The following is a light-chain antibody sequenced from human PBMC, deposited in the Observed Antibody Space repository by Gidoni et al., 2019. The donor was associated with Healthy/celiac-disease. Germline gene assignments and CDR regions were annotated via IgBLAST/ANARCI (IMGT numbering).Light chain of an antibody. J-gene: IGKJ4*01. V-gene: IGKV3-11*01. CDR2: DAS. CDR3: QQHSNWPPLT. Sequence: EIVLTQSPATLSLSPGERATLSCRASQSVSSYLAWYQQKPGQAPRLLIYDASNRATGIPARFSGSGSGTEFTLTISSLEPEDFAVYYCQQHSNWPPLTFGGGTKVEIK. CDR1: QSVSSY.